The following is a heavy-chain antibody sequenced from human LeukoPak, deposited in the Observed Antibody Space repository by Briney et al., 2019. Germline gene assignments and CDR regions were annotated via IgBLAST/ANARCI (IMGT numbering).Heavy chain of an antibody. V-gene: IGHV3-7*01. Sequence: PGGSLRLSCTASEFTFSRYWMTWVRQAPGKGLEWVANIKQDQSEKYCVDSVKGRFTISRDNAKNSLYLQMNSLRAEDTAVYYCARAHCSGRGCYQRYDGFDIWGQGTVVTVSS. CDR2: IKQDQSEK. J-gene: IGHJ3*02. CDR1: EFTFSRYW. CDR3: ARAHCSGRGCYQRYDGFDI. D-gene: IGHD2-15*01.